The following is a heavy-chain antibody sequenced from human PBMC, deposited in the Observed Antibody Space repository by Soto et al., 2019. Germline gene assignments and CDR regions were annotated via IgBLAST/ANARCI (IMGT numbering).Heavy chain of an antibody. Sequence: GGSLRLSCAASGFTFSSYGMHWVRQAPGKGLEWVAVIWYDGSNKYYADSVKGRFTISRDNSKNTLYLQMNSLRAEDTAVYYCARDRQCGSGKACNWFDPWGQGTLFTVSS. CDR1: GFTFSSYG. J-gene: IGHJ5*02. D-gene: IGHD3-10*01. CDR2: IWYDGSNK. V-gene: IGHV3-33*01. CDR3: ARDRQCGSGKACNWFDP.